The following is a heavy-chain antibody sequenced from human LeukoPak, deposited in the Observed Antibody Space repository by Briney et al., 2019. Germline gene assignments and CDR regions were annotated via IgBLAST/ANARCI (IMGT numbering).Heavy chain of an antibody. CDR3: ARHSTVTYGLDV. J-gene: IGHJ6*02. V-gene: IGHV4-59*08. D-gene: IGHD4-17*01. CDR2: INYSGST. Sequence: PSETLSLTCNVSGVPISSYYWSWIRQSPEKGLEWIGYINYSGSTNYNPSLKSRVTISGDTSKNLFSLKLISVTAADSAVYYCARHSTVTYGLDVWGQGTTVSVSS. CDR1: GVPISSYY.